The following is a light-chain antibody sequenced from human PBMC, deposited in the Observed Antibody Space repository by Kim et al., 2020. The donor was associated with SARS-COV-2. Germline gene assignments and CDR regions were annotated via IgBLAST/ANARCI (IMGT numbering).Light chain of an antibody. CDR3: QQFNSYPLT. CDR2: DAS. Sequence: ATVGDRVTITCRASQGISSALAWYQQKQGKAPKLLIYDASSLESGVPSRFSGSGSGTDFTLTISSLQPEDFATYYCQQFNSYPLTFGGGTKVDIK. J-gene: IGKJ4*01. CDR1: QGISSA. V-gene: IGKV1-13*02.